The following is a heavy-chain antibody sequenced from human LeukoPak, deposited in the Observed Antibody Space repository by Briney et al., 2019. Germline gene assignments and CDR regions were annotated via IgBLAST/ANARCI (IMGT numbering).Heavy chain of an antibody. J-gene: IGHJ4*02. CDR3: ARKPNFGADHPSGFDY. CDR2: IYYSGST. D-gene: IGHD3-3*01. V-gene: IGHV4-30-4*08. Sequence: PSQTLSLTCTVSGGSISSGDYYWSWIRQPPGKGLEWIGYIYYSGSTYYNPSLKSRVTISVDTSKNQFSLKLSSVTAADTAVYYCARKPNFGADHPSGFDYWGQGTLVTVSS. CDR1: GGSISSGDYY.